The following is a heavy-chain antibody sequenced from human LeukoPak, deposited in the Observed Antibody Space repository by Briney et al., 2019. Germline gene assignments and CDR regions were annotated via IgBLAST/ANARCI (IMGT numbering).Heavy chain of an antibody. D-gene: IGHD5-18*01. CDR1: GGSFSGYY. J-gene: IGHJ6*03. CDR3: ARDRHSYGYEVYYYMDV. CDR2: INHSGST. V-gene: IGHV4-34*01. Sequence: SETLALTCAVYGGSFSGYYWSWIRQPPGKGLEWIGEINHSGSTNYNPSLKSRVTISVDTSKNQFSLKLSSVTAVDTAVYYCARDRHSYGYEVYYYMDVWGKGTTVTISS.